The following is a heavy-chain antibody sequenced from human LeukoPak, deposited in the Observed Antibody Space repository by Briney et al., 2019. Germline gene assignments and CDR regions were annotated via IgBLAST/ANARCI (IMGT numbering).Heavy chain of an antibody. CDR3: VRDRELTY. Sequence: PSETLSLTCTVSDGSISIYYWNWIRQPPGKGLEWIGYIYNSGSSTIYNPSLQSRVTISVDMSENQFSLRLSSVTAADTAVYFCVRDRELTYWGQGILVTVSS. V-gene: IGHV4-59*01. CDR1: DGSISIYY. J-gene: IGHJ4*02. CDR2: IYNSGSST. D-gene: IGHD3-10*01.